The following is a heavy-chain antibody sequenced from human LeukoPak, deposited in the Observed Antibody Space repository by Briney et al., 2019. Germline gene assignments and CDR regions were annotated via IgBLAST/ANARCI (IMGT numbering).Heavy chain of an antibody. CDR2: INPSGGST. V-gene: IGHV1-46*01. J-gene: IGHJ5*02. Sequence: ASVKVSCKASGYTFTGYYMHWVRKAPGQGLEWMGIINPSGGSTSYAQKFQGRVTMTRDTSTSTVYMELSSLRSEDTAVYYCAKDLGGQWLVIDNWFDPWGQGTLVTVSS. D-gene: IGHD6-19*01. CDR3: AKDLGGQWLVIDNWFDP. CDR1: GYTFTGYY.